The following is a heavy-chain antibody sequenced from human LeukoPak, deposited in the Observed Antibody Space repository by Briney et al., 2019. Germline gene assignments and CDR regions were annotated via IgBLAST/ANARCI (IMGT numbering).Heavy chain of an antibody. CDR1: GFTSSGDW. CDR3: GRELPRIGGQTDASDI. CDR2: SKNDGSST. V-gene: IGHV3-74*01. J-gene: IGHJ3*02. D-gene: IGHD3-16*01. Sequence: GGSLRLSCAVSGFTSSGDWMHSVRQAPGKGLVWVSRSKNDGSSTSYADSVKGRFTISRDNAKNTLYLQMNSLRAEDTAVYYYGRELPRIGGQTDASDIWGQGTMVTVS.